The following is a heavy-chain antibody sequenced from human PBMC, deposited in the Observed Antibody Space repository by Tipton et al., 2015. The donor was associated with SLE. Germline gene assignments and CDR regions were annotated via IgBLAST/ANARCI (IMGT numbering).Heavy chain of an antibody. Sequence: TLSLTCTVSGGSISSSSYYWSWIRQPPGKGLEWIGYIYYSGSPNSNPSLKSRVTISVDTSKNQFSLKLSSVTAADTAVYYCARDLGRLYFDYWGQGTLVTVSS. D-gene: IGHD3-16*01. J-gene: IGHJ4*02. V-gene: IGHV4-61*01. CDR2: IYYSGSP. CDR1: GGSISSSSYY. CDR3: ARDLGRLYFDY.